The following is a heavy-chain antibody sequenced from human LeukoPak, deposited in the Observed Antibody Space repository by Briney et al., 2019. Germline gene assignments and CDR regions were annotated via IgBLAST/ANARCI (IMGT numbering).Heavy chain of an antibody. CDR1: GDSISSNY. CDR3: GRNIGSSQDY. V-gene: IGHV4-59*01. J-gene: IGHJ4*02. Sequence: SETLSLTCTVSGDSISSNYWNWIRQPPGKGLEWIGYISYSGSTNYNPSLKSRVTISVDTSKNQFSLKLSSVTAADTAVYYCGRNIGSSQDYWGQGTLVTVSS. CDR2: ISYSGST. D-gene: IGHD6-13*01.